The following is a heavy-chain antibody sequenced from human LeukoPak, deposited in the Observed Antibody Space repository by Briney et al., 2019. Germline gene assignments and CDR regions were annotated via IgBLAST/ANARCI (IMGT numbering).Heavy chain of an antibody. Sequence: PSETLSLTCTVSGGSISSSSYYWGWIRQPPGKGLEWIGSIYYSGSTYYNPSLKSRVTISVDTSKNQFSLKLSSVTAADTAVYYCARRRIRGVLPSSGGGNWFDPWGQGTLATVSS. CDR1: GGSISSSSYY. D-gene: IGHD3-10*01. CDR2: IYYSGST. V-gene: IGHV4-39*07. J-gene: IGHJ5*02. CDR3: ARRRIRGVLPSSGGGNWFDP.